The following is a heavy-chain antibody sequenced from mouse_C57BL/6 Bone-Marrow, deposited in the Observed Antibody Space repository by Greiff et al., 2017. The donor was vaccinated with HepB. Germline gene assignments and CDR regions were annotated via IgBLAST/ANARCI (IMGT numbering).Heavy chain of an antibody. CDR3: ARDSDYGSSTDY. CDR1: GYTFTSYW. Sequence: QVQLQQPGAELVKPGASVKMSCKASGYTFTSYWITWVKQRPGQGLEWIGDIYPGSGSTNYNEKFKSKATLTVDTSSSTAYMQLSSLTSEDSAVYYCARDSDYGSSTDYWGQGTTLTVSS. CDR2: IYPGSGST. J-gene: IGHJ2*01. V-gene: IGHV1-55*01. D-gene: IGHD1-1*01.